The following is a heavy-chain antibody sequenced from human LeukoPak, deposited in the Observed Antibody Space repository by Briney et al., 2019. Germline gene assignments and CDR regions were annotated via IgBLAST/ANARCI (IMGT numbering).Heavy chain of an antibody. CDR2: SIPIFGIA. CDR1: RGTFSRYA. V-gene: IGHV1-69*04. Sequence: SVKCSSNASRGTFSRYAISWVRQAPGQGLEWMGRSIPIFGIANYAQKFQGRVTIHADKSTSTAYIELSSLRSEDTAVYYCAREWRRSYYYYGMDVWGQGTTATVSS. D-gene: IGHD5-12*01. J-gene: IGHJ6*02. CDR3: AREWRRSYYYYGMDV.